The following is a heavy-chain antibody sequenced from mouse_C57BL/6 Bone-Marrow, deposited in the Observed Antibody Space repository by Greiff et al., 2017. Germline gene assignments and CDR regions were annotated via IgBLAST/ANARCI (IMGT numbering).Heavy chain of an antibody. J-gene: IGHJ3*01. Sequence: VQVVESGPGLVQPSQSLSITCTVSGFSFTSYGVRWVRQSPGKGLEWLGVIWSGGSTNYNADFISRLSISKDNSKSQVFFKMNSLQADDTAIYYCARIPWFAYWGQGTLVTVSA. CDR2: IWSGGST. V-gene: IGHV2-2*01. CDR1: GFSFTSYG. CDR3: ARIPWFAY.